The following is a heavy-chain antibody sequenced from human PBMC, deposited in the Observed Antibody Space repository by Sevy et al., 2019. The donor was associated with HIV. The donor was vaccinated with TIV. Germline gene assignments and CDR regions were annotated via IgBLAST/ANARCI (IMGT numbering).Heavy chain of an antibody. D-gene: IGHD2-15*01. Sequence: SETLSLTCNVSGDSISSYFWSWFRQPPGKGLEWIGFIYYSGSSEYNPSLRSRVTISIDTSKKYLLMKLKSVTAADTAVYYCARDSAVVPRALVYWGQGTLVTVSS. J-gene: IGHJ4*02. CDR2: IYYSGSS. V-gene: IGHV4-59*01. CDR3: ARDSAVVPRALVY. CDR1: GDSISSYF.